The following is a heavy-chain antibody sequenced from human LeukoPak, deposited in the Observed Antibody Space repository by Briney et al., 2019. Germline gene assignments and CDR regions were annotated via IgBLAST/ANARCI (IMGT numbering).Heavy chain of an antibody. CDR2: IYYSGST. CDR3: AREDSSGRHDAFDI. J-gene: IGHJ3*02. Sequence: SETLSLTCTVSGGSISSYYWSWIRQPPGKGREGMGYIYYSGSTNYNPSLKSRVTISVDTSKNQFSLKLSSVTAADTAVYYCAREDSSGRHDAFDIWGQGTMVTVSS. V-gene: IGHV4-59*01. CDR1: GGSISSYY. D-gene: IGHD6-19*01.